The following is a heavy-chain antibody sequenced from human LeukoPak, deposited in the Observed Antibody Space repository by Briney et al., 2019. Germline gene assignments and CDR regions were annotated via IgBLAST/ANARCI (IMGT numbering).Heavy chain of an antibody. D-gene: IGHD3-9*01. Sequence: GGSLRLSCVVSGFTFSTFTMNWVRQAPGKGLEWVSCISSSSSYIYYADSVKGRFTISRDNAKNSLYLQMNSLRAEDTAVYYCARDPGVAGYYILGDYMDVWGKGTTVTISS. CDR2: ISSSSSYI. V-gene: IGHV3-21*01. CDR1: GFTFSTFT. CDR3: ARDPGVAGYYILGDYMDV. J-gene: IGHJ6*03.